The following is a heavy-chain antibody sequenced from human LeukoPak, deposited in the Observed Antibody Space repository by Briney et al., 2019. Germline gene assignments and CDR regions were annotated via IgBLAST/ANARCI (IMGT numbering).Heavy chain of an antibody. D-gene: IGHD1-1*01. J-gene: IGHJ5*02. Sequence: GGSLRLSCAVSGFNFNDAWMSCVRQAPGKGLEWVGRLKSRGGGETADYSAPVKGRFTVSRDDSQSTLYLQMNSLKIEDTAVYFCSWELDVSFGRRLEHWGQGTLVTVAS. CDR3: SWELDVSFGRRLEH. CDR1: GFNFNDAW. CDR2: LKSRGGGETA. V-gene: IGHV3-15*01.